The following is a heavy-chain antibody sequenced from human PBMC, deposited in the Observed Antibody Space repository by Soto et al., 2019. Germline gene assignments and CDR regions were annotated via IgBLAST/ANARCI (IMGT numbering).Heavy chain of an antibody. CDR3: ARAGRYFEWTHQSYYYYCGMDV. D-gene: IGHD3-9*01. CDR2: INPSGGST. V-gene: IGHV1-46*03. Sequence: ASVKVSCKASGYTFTSYYMHWVRQAPGQGLEWMGIINPSGGSTSYAQKFQGRVTMTRDTSMSTVYIELSSLRSEDTAVYYCARAGRYFEWTHQSYYYYCGMDVWGQGTTVTVS. CDR1: GYTFTSYY. J-gene: IGHJ6*02.